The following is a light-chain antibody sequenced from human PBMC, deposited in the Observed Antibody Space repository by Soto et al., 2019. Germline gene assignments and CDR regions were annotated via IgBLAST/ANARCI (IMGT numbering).Light chain of an antibody. J-gene: IGLJ2*01. V-gene: IGLV1-51*01. CDR2: DNY. CDR1: SSNIGNNY. CDR3: GTWDSSLSAGV. Sequence: QSVLTQPPSVSAAPGQKVTISCSGSSSNIGNNYVSWYQHLPGTAPKLLIYDNYKRPSGIPDRFSGSKSGTSATLGITGLQTGDEADYYCGTWDSSLSAGVFGGGTKLTVL.